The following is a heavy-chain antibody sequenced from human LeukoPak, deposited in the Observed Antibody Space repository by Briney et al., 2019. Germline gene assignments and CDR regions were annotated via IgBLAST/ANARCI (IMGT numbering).Heavy chain of an antibody. Sequence: SQTLSLTCALSGDSVSSNSAAWNWIRQSPSRGLEWLGRTYYRSKWYNDYAVSVKSRITINPDTSKNHFSLQLNSVTPEDTAVYYCARVGYSYGYRHFDYWGQGTLVTVSS. J-gene: IGHJ4*02. CDR3: ARVGYSYGYRHFDY. D-gene: IGHD5-18*01. CDR2: TYYRSKWYN. V-gene: IGHV6-1*01. CDR1: GDSVSSNSAA.